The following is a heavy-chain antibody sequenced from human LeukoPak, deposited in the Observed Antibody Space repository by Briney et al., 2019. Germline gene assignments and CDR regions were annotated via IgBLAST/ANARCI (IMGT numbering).Heavy chain of an antibody. J-gene: IGHJ4*02. D-gene: IGHD6-19*01. CDR3: ASGRRIAVARVYYFDY. CDR2: MNPNSGNT. CDR1: VYTFTSYD. Sequence: ASVKVSCKASVYTFTSYDISWGRQATGQGLEWMGWMNPNSGNTGYAQKFQGRVTITRNTSISTAYMELSSLRSEDTAVDYCASGRRIAVARVYYFDYWGQGTLVTVSS. V-gene: IGHV1-8*03.